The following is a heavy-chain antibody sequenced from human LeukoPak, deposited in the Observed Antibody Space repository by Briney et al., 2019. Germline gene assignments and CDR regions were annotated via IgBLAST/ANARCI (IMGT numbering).Heavy chain of an antibody. J-gene: IGHJ6*03. V-gene: IGHV3-9*01. CDR3: ARDTGTGTTLYYYYMDV. CDR1: GFTFDDYA. Sequence: SGRSLRLSCAASGFTFDDYAMHWVRQAPGKGLEWVSGISWNSGSIGYADSVKGRFTISRDNAKNSLYLQMNSLRAEDTALYFCARDTGTGTTLYYYYMDVWGKGTTVTVSS. D-gene: IGHD1-1*01. CDR2: ISWNSGSI.